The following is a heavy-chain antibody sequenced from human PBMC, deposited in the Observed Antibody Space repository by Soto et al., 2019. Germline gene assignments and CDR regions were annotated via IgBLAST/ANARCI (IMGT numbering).Heavy chain of an antibody. CDR3: ARGVNDDS. CDR1: GFSVGGNP. V-gene: IGHV3-53*01. CDR2: IHTGGST. J-gene: IGHJ4*02. D-gene: IGHD1-1*01. Sequence: EVKLVESGGGLMQPGGSLRLSCAASGFSVGGNPMTWVRQAPGKGLEWVASIHTGGSTFYADPVKGRFTISRDNSKNMVYLQMNSLTGGDTAMYFCARGVNDDSWGRGTLVTVSS.